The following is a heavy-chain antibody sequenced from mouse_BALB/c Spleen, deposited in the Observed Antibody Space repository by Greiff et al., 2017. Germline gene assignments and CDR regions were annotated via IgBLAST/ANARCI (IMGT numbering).Heavy chain of an antibody. D-gene: IGHD1-1*01. Sequence: VQLQQSGAELAKPGASVKMSCKASGYTFTSYWMHWVKQRPGQGLEWIGYINPSTGYTEYNQKFKDKATLTADNSSSTAYMQLSSLTSEDSAVYYCARGGSYCVSDYFDYWGQGTTLTVSS. CDR2: INPSTGYT. CDR1: GYTFTSYW. J-gene: IGHJ2*01. V-gene: IGHV1-7*01. CDR3: ARGGSYCVSDYFDY.